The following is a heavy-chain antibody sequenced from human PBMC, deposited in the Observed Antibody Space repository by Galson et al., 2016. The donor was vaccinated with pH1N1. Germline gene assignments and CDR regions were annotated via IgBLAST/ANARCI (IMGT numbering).Heavy chain of an antibody. J-gene: IGHJ4*02. CDR1: GFPFSRYA. Sequence: SLRLSCAASGFPFSRYAMSWVRQAPGKGLEWVSGIGGTGGSTYYADSVRGRFTISRDNAKNSLYLQMNSLRDEDTALYYCARAIGSRSAYWGQGTLVTVS. CDR2: IGGTGGST. CDR3: ARAIGSRSAY. D-gene: IGHD3-16*02. V-gene: IGHV3-23*01.